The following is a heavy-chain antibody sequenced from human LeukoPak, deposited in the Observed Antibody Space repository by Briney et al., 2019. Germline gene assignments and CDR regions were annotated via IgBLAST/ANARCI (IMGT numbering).Heavy chain of an antibody. Sequence: SETLSLTCAVYGGSFSGYYWSWIRQPPGKGLEWIGEINHSGSTNYNPSLKSRVTISVDTSKNQFPLKLSSVTAADTAVYYCARGPRYGYWGQGTLVTVSS. J-gene: IGHJ4*02. D-gene: IGHD3-16*01. CDR1: GGSFSGYY. CDR2: INHSGST. V-gene: IGHV4-34*01. CDR3: ARGPRYGY.